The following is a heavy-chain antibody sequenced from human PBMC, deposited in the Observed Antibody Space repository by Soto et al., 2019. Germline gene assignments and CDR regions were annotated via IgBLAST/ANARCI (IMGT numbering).Heavy chain of an antibody. CDR1: GCSISSSNL. CDR3: ARDSWSDYYYYYGMDV. Sequence: PSETLSLTCAVSGCSISSSNLWSCVRQPPGKGLEWIGEIYHSGSTNYNPSLKSRVTISVDKSKNQFSLKLSSVTAADTAVYYCARDSWSDYYYYYGMDVWGQGTTVTVYS. V-gene: IGHV4-4*02. J-gene: IGHJ6*02. CDR2: IYHSGST.